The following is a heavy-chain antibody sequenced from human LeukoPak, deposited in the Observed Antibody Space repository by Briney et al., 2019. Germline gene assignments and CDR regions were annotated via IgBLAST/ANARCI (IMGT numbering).Heavy chain of an antibody. D-gene: IGHD2-2*02. V-gene: IGHV1-69*13. J-gene: IGHJ6*03. CDR3: ATQERSYCSSTSCYTWGYYYYYMDV. Sequence: ASVKVSCKASGGTFSSYAISWVRQAPGQGLEWMGGIIPIFGTANYAQKFQGRVTITADESTSTAYMELSSLRSEDTAAYYCATQERSYCSSTSCYTWGYYYYYMDVWGKGTTVTVSS. CDR2: IIPIFGTA. CDR1: GGTFSSYA.